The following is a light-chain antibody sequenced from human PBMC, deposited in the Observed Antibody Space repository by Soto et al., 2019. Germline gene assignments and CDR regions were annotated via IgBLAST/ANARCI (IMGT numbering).Light chain of an antibody. J-gene: IGLJ3*02. V-gene: IGLV1-47*02. CDR3: AAWDDSLSGWV. CDR1: SSNIGTNF. CDR2: SNA. Sequence: QSVLTQPPSASGTPGQRVTISCSGSSSNIGTNFVYWYQQLPGTAPKLLIFSNAQRPSGVPDRFSGSRSGTSASLAISGLRAEDWADYYCAAWDDSLSGWVFGGGTKLTVL.